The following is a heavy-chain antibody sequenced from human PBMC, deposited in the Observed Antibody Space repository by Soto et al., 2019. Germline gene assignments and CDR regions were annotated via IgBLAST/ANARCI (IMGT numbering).Heavy chain of an antibody. V-gene: IGHV3-30-3*01. D-gene: IGHD6-19*01. CDR1: GFTFSSYA. CDR2: ISYGGSNK. CDR3: AKVAVAGLYYFDY. Sequence: GGSLRLSCAASGFTFSSYAMHWVRQAPGKGLEWVAVISYGGSNKYYADSVKGRFTISRDNSKNTLYLQMNSLRAEDTAVYYCAKVAVAGLYYFDYWGQGTLVTVSS. J-gene: IGHJ4*02.